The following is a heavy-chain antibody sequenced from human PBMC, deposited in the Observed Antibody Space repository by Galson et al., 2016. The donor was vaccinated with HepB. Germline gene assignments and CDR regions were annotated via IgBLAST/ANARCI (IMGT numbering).Heavy chain of an antibody. CDR1: GGSVSSGSYY. CDR2: IYYSGST. Sequence: SETLSLTCTVSGGSVSSGSYYWSWIRQPPGKGLEWIGYIYYSGSTKYNPSLKSRVTISVDTSKNQFSLTLNSVTAADTAVYYCARGGGYYSGFDIWGQGTMVTVSS. CDR3: ARGGGYYSGFDI. J-gene: IGHJ3*02. V-gene: IGHV4-61*01. D-gene: IGHD3-22*01.